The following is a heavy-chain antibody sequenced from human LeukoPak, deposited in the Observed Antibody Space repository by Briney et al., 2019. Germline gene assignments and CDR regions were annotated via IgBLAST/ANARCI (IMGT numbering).Heavy chain of an antibody. CDR2: INHSGST. D-gene: IGHD4-17*01. Sequence: PSETLSLTCAVYGGSFSGYYWSWIRQPPGKGLEWIEEINHSGSTNYNPSLKSRVTISVDTSKNQFSLKLSSVTAADTAVYYCARGMDYGDYANYFDYWGQGTLVTVSS. V-gene: IGHV4-34*01. CDR3: ARGMDYGDYANYFDY. CDR1: GGSFSGYY. J-gene: IGHJ4*02.